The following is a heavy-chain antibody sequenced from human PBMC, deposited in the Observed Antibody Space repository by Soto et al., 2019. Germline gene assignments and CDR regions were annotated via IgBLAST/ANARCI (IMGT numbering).Heavy chain of an antibody. J-gene: IGHJ6*02. V-gene: IGHV4-39*01. CDR1: GGSISSSSYY. CDR3: ARPRRMGRYYGMDV. CDR2: IYYSGST. D-gene: IGHD6-6*01. Sequence: QLQLQESGPGLVKPSETLSLTCTVSGGSISSSSYYWGWIRQPPGKVLEWIGSIYYSGSTYYNPSLKSRVTISVYTSKNQFSLKLSSVTAADTAVYYCARPRRMGRYYGMDVWGQGTTVTVSS.